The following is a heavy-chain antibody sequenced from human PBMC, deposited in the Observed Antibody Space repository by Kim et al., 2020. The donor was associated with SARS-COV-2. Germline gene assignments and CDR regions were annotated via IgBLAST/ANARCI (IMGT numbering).Heavy chain of an antibody. V-gene: IGHV4-34*01. CDR2: INHSGST. J-gene: IGHJ3*02. CDR3: ARVSYSSSRPRAFDI. CDR1: GGSFSGYY. D-gene: IGHD6-13*01. Sequence: SETLSLTCAVYGGSFSGYYWSWIRQPPGKGLEWIGEINHSGSTNYNPSLKSRVTISVDTSKNQFSLKLSSVTAADTAVYYCARVSYSSSRPRAFDIWGQGTMVTVPS.